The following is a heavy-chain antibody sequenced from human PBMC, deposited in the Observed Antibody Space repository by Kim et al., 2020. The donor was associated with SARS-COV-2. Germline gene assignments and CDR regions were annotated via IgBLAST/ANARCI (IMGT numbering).Heavy chain of an antibody. J-gene: IGHJ4*02. D-gene: IGHD3-22*01. Sequence: RTSPSMKRRITITKDPSKNQVVLTMTNMDPVDTATYYCAHWLGGYYASFDYWGQGTLVTVSS. V-gene: IGHV2-5*01. CDR3: AHWLGGYYASFDY.